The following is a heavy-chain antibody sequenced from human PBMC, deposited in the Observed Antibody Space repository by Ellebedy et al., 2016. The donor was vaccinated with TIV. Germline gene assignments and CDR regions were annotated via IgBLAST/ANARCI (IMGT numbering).Heavy chain of an antibody. CDR1: GYTFTSYG. Sequence: ASVKVSXXASGYTFTSYGISWVRQAPGQGLEWMGWISAYNGNTNYAQKLQGRVTMTTDTSTSTAYMELRSLRSDDTAVYYCARGGRCSGGSCYHPYFDYWGQGTLVTVSS. D-gene: IGHD2-15*01. V-gene: IGHV1-18*01. CDR2: ISAYNGNT. J-gene: IGHJ4*02. CDR3: ARGGRCSGGSCYHPYFDY.